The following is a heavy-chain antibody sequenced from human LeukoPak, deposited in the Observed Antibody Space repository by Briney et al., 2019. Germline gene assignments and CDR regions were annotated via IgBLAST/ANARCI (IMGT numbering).Heavy chain of an antibody. D-gene: IGHD3-3*01. Sequence: GGSLRLSFAASGFTFSSYPMHWVRQTPGKGLEGVAIFSSDGVNKRYADSVQGRFTISRNNFKNTLYLPMTSLTPEDTAIYYCARDPGTIFDVLNYHFHYWGQGTLVTVSS. CDR2: FSSDGVNK. CDR1: GFTFSSYP. V-gene: IGHV3-30-3*01. CDR3: ARDPGTIFDVLNYHFHY. J-gene: IGHJ4*02.